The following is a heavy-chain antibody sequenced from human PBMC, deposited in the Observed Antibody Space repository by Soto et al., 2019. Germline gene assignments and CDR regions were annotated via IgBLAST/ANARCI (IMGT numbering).Heavy chain of an antibody. CDR2: IYPGDSDT. V-gene: IGHV5-51*01. Sequence: GECLKISCKGSGYTFTNYWIGWVRQMPWKGPEWMGIIYPGDSDTKYNPSFQGQVTISADKSITTTYLQWSSLKASDTAIYYCAASIFYYGMDVWGQGTTVTVSS. J-gene: IGHJ6*02. CDR3: AASIFYYGMDV. CDR1: GYTFTNYW.